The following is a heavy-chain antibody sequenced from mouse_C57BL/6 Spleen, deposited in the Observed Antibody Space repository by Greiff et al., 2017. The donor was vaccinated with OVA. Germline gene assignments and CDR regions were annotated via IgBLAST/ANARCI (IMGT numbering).Heavy chain of an antibody. CDR2: IDPETGGT. V-gene: IGHV1-15*01. CDR1: GYTFTDYE. D-gene: IGHD2-3*01. Sequence: VQLQQSGAELVRPGASVTLSCKASGYTFTDYEMRWVKQTPVHGLEWIGAIDPETGGTAYNQKFKGKAILTADKSSSTAYMELRSLTSEDSAVYYCTYDGYYYFDYWGQGTTLTVSS. CDR3: TYDGYYYFDY. J-gene: IGHJ2*01.